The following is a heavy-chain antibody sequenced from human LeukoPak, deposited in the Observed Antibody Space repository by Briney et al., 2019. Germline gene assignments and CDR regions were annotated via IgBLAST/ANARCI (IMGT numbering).Heavy chain of an antibody. J-gene: IGHJ5*02. Sequence: PSETLSLTCAVYGGSFSGYYWSWIRQPPGKGLEWIGEINHSGSTNYNPSLKSRVTISVDMSKNQFSLKLSSVTAADTAVYYCARARVNYYGSGSYRWFDPWGQGTLVTVSS. D-gene: IGHD3-10*01. CDR2: INHSGST. CDR3: ARARVNYYGSGSYRWFDP. V-gene: IGHV4-34*01. CDR1: GGSFSGYY.